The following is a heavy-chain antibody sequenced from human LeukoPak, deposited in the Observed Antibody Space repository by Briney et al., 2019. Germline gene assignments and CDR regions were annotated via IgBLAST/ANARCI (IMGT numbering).Heavy chain of an antibody. D-gene: IGHD6-13*01. J-gene: IGHJ4*02. CDR2: IYYSGST. CDR1: GGSISSSSYY. Sequence: ASETLSLTCTVSGGSISSSSYYWGWIRQPPGKGLEWIGRIYYSGSTYYNPSLKSRVTISVDTSKNQFSLKLSSVTAADTAVYYCARQTGGYSSSWYDWGQGTLVTVSS. V-gene: IGHV4-39*01. CDR3: ARQTGGYSSSWYD.